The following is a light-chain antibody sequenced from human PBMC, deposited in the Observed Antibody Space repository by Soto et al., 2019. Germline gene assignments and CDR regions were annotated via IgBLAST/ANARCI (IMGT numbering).Light chain of an antibody. CDR2: EGS. V-gene: IGLV2-23*01. Sequence: QSALTQPASVSGSPGQSITISCTGTSSDVGSYNLVSWYQQHPGKAPKLMIYEGSKRPSGVSNRFSGSKSGNTASLTISGLHAEDEADYYCCSYAGSSTFLVFVGGTQLTVL. CDR3: CSYAGSSTFLV. CDR1: SSDVGSYNL. J-gene: IGLJ2*01.